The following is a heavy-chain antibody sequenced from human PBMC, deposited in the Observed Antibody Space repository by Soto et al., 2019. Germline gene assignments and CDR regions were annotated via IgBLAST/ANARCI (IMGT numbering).Heavy chain of an antibody. V-gene: IGHV1-18*01. D-gene: IGHD6-19*01. Sequence: ASVKVSCKASGYTFTSSGISWVRQAPGQGPEWMGWISTYNGNTNYAQNLQGRVTMTTDTSTSTAYMELGGLSSADPAVYYCARTVAGYFDYWGQGTLVTVSS. CDR1: GYTFTSSG. CDR2: ISTYNGNT. J-gene: IGHJ4*02. CDR3: ARTVAGYFDY.